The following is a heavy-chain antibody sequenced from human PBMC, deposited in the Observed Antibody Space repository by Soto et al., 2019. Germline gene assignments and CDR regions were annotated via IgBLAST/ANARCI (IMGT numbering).Heavy chain of an antibody. CDR1: GFTFSGSA. J-gene: IGHJ6*02. D-gene: IGHD2-15*01. V-gene: IGHV3-73*01. Sequence: EVQLVESGGGLVQPGGSLKLSCEASGFTFSGSAMHWVRQASGKGLEWVGRIRSKANSYATTYAASVKGRFTISRDDTKNTWCLQMNSLNSEDTAVSYCPRWYTGMAVWGQGTTVTVTS. CDR2: IRSKANSYAT. CDR3: PRWYTGMAV.